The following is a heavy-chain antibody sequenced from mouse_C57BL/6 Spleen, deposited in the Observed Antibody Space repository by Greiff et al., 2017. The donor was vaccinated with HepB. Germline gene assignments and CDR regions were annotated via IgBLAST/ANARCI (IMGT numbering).Heavy chain of an antibody. Sequence: EVMLVESEGGLVQPGSSMKLSCTASGFTFSDYYMAWVRQVPEKGLEWVANINYDGSSTYYLDSLKSRFIISRDNAKNILYLQMSSLKSEDTATYYCARDGPSGAMDYWGQGTSVTVSS. CDR3: ARDGPSGAMDY. D-gene: IGHD6-1*01. CDR2: INYDGSST. V-gene: IGHV5-16*01. CDR1: GFTFSDYY. J-gene: IGHJ4*01.